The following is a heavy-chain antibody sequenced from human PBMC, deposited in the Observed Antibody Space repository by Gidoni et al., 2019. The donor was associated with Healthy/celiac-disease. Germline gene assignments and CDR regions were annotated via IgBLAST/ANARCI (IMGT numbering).Heavy chain of an antibody. D-gene: IGHD6-19*01. J-gene: IGHJ5*02. V-gene: IGHV3-30*01. CDR1: GFTFRRYA. CDR2: ISYDGSNK. CDR3: ARDGVPFAVALLGWFDP. Sequence: QVQLVESGGGVVQPGRSLRLSCSASGFTFRRYAMHWVRQAPGKGLEWVAVISYDGSNKYYADSVKGRFTISRDNSKNTLYLQMNSLRAEDTAVYYCARDGVPFAVALLGWFDPWGQGTLVTVSS.